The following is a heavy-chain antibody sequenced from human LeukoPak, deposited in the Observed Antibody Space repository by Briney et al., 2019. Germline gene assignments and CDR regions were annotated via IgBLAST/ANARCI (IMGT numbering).Heavy chain of an antibody. CDR3: AKDDYYDTSGYRD. Sequence: GGTLRLSCATSGFTFSSYPMSWVRQAPGRGLEWGSVISGNSGATYYADSVKGRFTISRDNPKNTVYLQMNSLRAEDTAVYYCAKDDYYDTSGYRDWGQGTLVTVSS. D-gene: IGHD3-22*01. CDR1: GFTFSSYP. J-gene: IGHJ4*02. V-gene: IGHV3-23*01. CDR2: ISGNSGAT.